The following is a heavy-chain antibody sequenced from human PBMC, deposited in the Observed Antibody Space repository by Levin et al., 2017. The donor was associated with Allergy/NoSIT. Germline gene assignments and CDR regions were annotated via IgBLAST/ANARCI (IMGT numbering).Heavy chain of an antibody. V-gene: IGHV4-4*02. Sequence: SETLSLTCAVSGGSISSNNWWTWVRQPPGKGLEWIGEIYHSGSTNYNPSLKSRVTMSLDKSKNQFSLNLTSVTAADTAVYYCARDYRDRRSGYVSDWGQGTLLIVSS. CDR1: GGSISSNNW. CDR3: ARDYRDRRSGYVSD. D-gene: IGHD6-13*01. J-gene: IGHJ4*02. CDR2: IYHSGST.